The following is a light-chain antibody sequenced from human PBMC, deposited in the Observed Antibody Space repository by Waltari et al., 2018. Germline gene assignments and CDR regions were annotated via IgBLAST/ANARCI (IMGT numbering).Light chain of an antibody. CDR2: RND. CDR1: ISHVGSNV. V-gene: IGLV1-44*01. J-gene: IGLJ2*01. Sequence: QSEMSQPPSGSGTPGQTVPISCSGRISHVGSNVVNWYQQLPGTAPKLLIQRNDQRPSGVPDRFSGSKSGTSASLAISGLQSEDEADYYCAAWDDSLNGRWVFGAGTKLTVL. CDR3: AAWDDSLNGRWV.